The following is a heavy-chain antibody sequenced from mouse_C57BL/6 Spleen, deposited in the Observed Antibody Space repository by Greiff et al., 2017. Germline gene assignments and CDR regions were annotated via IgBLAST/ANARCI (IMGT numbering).Heavy chain of an antibody. V-gene: IGHV1-50*01. D-gene: IGHD3-3*01. J-gene: IGHJ2*01. CDR3: ARGDENFDY. CDR1: GYTFTSYW. CDR2: IDPSDSYT. Sequence: QVQLQQPGAELVKPGASVKLSCKASGYTFTSYWMQWVKQRPGQGLEWIGEIDPSDSYTNYNQKFKGKATLTVDTSSSTAYMQLSSLTSEDAAVYYCARGDENFDYWGQGTTLTVSS.